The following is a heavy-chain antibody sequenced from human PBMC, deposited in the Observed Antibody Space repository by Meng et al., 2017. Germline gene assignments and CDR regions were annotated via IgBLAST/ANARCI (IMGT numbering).Heavy chain of an antibody. CDR2: INHSGST. V-gene: IGHV4-34*01. CDR1: GGSFSGYY. CDR3: ARGYCSGGSCYSNWFDP. D-gene: IGHD2-15*01. J-gene: IGHJ5*02. Sequence: VPLQQWGEGLLQPSETLSLTCAVYGGSFSGYYWSWIRQPPGQVLEWIGEINHSGSTNYNPSLKSRVTISVDTSKNQFSLKLSSVTAADTAVYYCARGYCSGGSCYSNWFDPWGQGTLVTVSS.